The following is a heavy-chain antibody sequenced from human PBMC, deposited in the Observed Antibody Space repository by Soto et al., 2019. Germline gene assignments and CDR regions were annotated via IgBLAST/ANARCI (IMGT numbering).Heavy chain of an antibody. CDR1: GGSISSYY. CDR3: ARDSIVVVPAAWLDP. J-gene: IGHJ5*02. V-gene: IGHV4-4*07. Sequence: SETLSLTCPVSGGSISSYYWSWIRQPAGKGLEWIGRIYTSGSTNYNPSLKSRVTMSVDTSKNQFSLKLSSVTAADTAVYYCARDSIVVVPAAWLDPWGQGTLDTVSS. CDR2: IYTSGST. D-gene: IGHD2-2*01.